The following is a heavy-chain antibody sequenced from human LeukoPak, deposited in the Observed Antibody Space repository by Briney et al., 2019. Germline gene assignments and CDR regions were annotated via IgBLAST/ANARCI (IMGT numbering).Heavy chain of an antibody. CDR2: ISGSDYST. CDR1: GFTFSSYA. Sequence: GGSLRLSCAASGFTFSSYAMSWVRQAPGKGLEWVSAISGSDYSTYYADSVKGRFTISRDTSKNTLYLQMNSLRAEDTAVYYCAKLTVTTFHYFDYWGQGTLVTVSS. V-gene: IGHV3-23*01. CDR3: AKLTVTTFHYFDY. D-gene: IGHD4-17*01. J-gene: IGHJ4*02.